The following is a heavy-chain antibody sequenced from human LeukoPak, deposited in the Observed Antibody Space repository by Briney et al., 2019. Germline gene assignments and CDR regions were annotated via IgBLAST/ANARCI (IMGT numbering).Heavy chain of an antibody. CDR3: ARGRATRAACHY. CDR2: IYYSGST. CDR1: GGSISSGDYY. J-gene: IGHJ4*02. V-gene: IGHV4-30-4*08. Sequence: SQTVSLTCTVSGGSISSGDYYWSWVRQPPGKGLEWIGYIYYSGSTYYNPSLKSRVTISVDTSKNQFSLKLSSVTAADTAVYYWARGRATRAACHYWGQGTLVTVSS. D-gene: IGHD5-12*01.